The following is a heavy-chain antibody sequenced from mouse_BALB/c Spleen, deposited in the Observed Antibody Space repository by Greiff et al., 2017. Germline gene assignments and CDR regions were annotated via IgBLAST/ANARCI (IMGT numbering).Heavy chain of an antibody. CDR2: IDPANGNT. CDR3: ASPNRFDY. CDR1: GFNIKDTY. J-gene: IGHJ2*01. Sequence: VQLKESGAELVKPGASVKLSCTASGFNIKDTYMHWVKQRPEQGLEWIGRIDPANGNTKYDPKFQGKATITADTSSNTAYLQLSSLTSEDTAVYYCASPNRFDYWGQGTTLTVSS. V-gene: IGHV14-3*02.